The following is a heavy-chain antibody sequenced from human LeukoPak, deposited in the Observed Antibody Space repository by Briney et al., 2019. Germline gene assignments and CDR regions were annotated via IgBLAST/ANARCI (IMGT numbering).Heavy chain of an antibody. J-gene: IGHJ4*02. D-gene: IGHD3-10*01. V-gene: IGHV3-11*04. CDR3: ARVRGSYANDY. CDR1: GFTFSDYY. Sequence: PGGSLRLSCAASGFTFSDYYMSWIRQAPGKGLEWISYISSSGSNIYYADSVKGRFTISRDNAKHSLYLQMNSLRAEDTAVYYCARVRGSYANDYWVQGTLVTVSS. CDR2: ISSSGSNI.